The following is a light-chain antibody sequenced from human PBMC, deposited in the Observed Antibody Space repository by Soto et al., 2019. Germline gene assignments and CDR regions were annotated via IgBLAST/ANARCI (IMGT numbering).Light chain of an antibody. V-gene: IGLV2-23*01. CDR3: CSYAGSSTLV. J-gene: IGLJ2*01. CDR2: EGS. Sequence: QSALTQPASVSGAPGQSITISCTGSSSDVGRYNLVSWYQQHLGKAPKLMIYEGSKRPSGVSNRFSGSKSGNTASLTISWLQAEDEADYYCCSYAGSSTLVFGGGTKLTVL. CDR1: SSDVGRYNL.